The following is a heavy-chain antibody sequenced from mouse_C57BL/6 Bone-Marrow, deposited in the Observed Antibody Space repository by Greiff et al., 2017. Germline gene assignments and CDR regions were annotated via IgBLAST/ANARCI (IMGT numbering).Heavy chain of an antibody. V-gene: IGHV5-4*01. J-gene: IGHJ2*01. Sequence: EVQGVESGGGLVKPGGSLKLSCAASGFTFSSYAMSWVRQTPEKRLEWVATISDGGSYTYYPDNVKGRFTISRDNAKNNLYLQMSHLKSEDTAMCYCARHPWDYWGQGTTLTVSS. CDR1: GFTFSSYA. CDR2: ISDGGSYT. CDR3: ARHPWDY.